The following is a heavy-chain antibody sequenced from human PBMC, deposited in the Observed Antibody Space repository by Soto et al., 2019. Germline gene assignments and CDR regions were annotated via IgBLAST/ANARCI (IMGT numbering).Heavy chain of an antibody. CDR2: ISYDGSNK. Sequence: VGSLRLSCASSVFTFSSYAMHWVRHAPGKWLEWVAVISYDGSNKYYADSAKGRFTISRDNSKNTLYLQMNSLRAEDTAVYYCARDQAELWFRGYGMEVWGQGTTVNVSS. CDR3: ARDQAELWFRGYGMEV. J-gene: IGHJ6*01. V-gene: IGHV3-30-3*01. CDR1: VFTFSSYA. D-gene: IGHD3-10*01.